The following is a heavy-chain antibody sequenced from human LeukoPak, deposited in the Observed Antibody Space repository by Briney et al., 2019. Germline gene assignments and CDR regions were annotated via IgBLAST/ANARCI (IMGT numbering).Heavy chain of an antibody. CDR1: GYTFTGYY. Sequence: GASVKVSCKASGYTFTGYYMHWVRQAPGQGLEWMGWINPNSGGTNYAPKFQGRVTMTRDTSISTAYMELSRLRSDDTAVYYCARGFYSSSWYGNWFDPWGQGTLVTVSS. CDR3: ARGFYSSSWYGNWFDP. CDR2: INPNSGGT. V-gene: IGHV1-2*02. J-gene: IGHJ5*02. D-gene: IGHD6-13*01.